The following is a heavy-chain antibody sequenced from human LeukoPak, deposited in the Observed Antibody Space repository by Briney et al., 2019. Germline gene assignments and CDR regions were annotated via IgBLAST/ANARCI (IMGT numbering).Heavy chain of an antibody. CDR1: GGSISSHY. V-gene: IGHV4-59*08. J-gene: IGHJ4*02. Sequence: NSSETLSLTCAVSGGSISSHYWSWIRQPPGKGLEWIGFIYYSGTTKYNPSLKSRVTISADTSKNQFSLKLSSVTAADTAVYYCARQADDSSSSLVYFDYWGQGTLVTVSS. D-gene: IGHD6-6*01. CDR3: ARQADDSSSSLVYFDY. CDR2: IYYSGTT.